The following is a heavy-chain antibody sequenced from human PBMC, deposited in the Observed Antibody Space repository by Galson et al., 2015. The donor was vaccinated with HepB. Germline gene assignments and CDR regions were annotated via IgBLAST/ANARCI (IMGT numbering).Heavy chain of an antibody. Sequence: SLRLSCAASGFTFSSYSMNWVRQAPGKGLEWVSSISSSSSYIYYADSVKGRFTISRDNAKNSLYLQMNSLRAEDTAVYYCARDRRGGYDFAIPTDYWGQGTLVTVSS. D-gene: IGHD5-12*01. CDR3: ARDRRGGYDFAIPTDY. CDR2: ISSSSSYI. J-gene: IGHJ4*02. CDR1: GFTFSSYS. V-gene: IGHV3-21*01.